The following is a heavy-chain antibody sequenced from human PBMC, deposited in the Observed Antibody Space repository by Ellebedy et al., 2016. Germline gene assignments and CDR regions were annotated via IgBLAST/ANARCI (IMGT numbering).Heavy chain of an antibody. CDR3: ARTRGNYRPHFDY. CDR2: IKQDGSEK. V-gene: IGHV3-7*04. J-gene: IGHJ4*02. Sequence: GGSLRLSCAASGFTFSSYWMSWVRQAPGKGLEWVANIKQDGSEKYYVDSVKGRFTISRDNAKNSLYLQMNSLRAEDTAVYYCARTRGNYRPHFDYWGQGTLVTVSS. D-gene: IGHD4-11*01. CDR1: GFTFSSYW.